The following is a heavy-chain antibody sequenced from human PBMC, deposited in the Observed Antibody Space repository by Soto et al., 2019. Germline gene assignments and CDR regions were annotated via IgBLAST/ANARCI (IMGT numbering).Heavy chain of an antibody. D-gene: IGHD2-15*01. J-gene: IGHJ4*02. Sequence: SVKVSFKASGGTFSSYAISWVRQAPGQGLEWMGGIIPIFGTANYAQKFQGRVTITADESTSTAYMELSSLRSEDTAVYYCARVYCSGGSCYSIDYWGQGTLVTVSS. CDR1: GGTFSSYA. CDR2: IIPIFGTA. CDR3: ARVYCSGGSCYSIDY. V-gene: IGHV1-69*13.